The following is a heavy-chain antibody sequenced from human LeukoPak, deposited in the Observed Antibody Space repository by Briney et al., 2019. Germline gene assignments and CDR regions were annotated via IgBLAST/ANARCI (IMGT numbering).Heavy chain of an antibody. CDR1: GGSFSGYY. CDR3: ARGGAGIFYTPSLNWFDP. J-gene: IGHJ5*02. D-gene: IGHD3-9*01. CDR2: INHSGST. Sequence: SETLSHTCAVYGGSFSGYYWSWIRQPPGKGLEWIGEINHSGSTNYNPSLKSRVTISVDTSKNQFSLKLSSVTAADTAVYYCARGGAGIFYTPSLNWFDPWGQGTLVTVSS. V-gene: IGHV4-34*01.